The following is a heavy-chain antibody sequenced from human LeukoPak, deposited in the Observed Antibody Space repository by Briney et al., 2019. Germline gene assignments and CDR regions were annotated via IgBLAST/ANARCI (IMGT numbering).Heavy chain of an antibody. Sequence: GGSLRLSCAASGFTFSGYWMDWVRHAPGKGRVWVSHIHSDGRSRNYADCVKGRFTIYRENAKNTLYLQMKSLRAEDPAVYYCTRDGGGGAYDVVTGHYYHYYYMDVWGKGTTVTISS. CDR3: TRDGGGGAYDVVTGHYYHYYYMDV. J-gene: IGHJ6*03. CDR2: IHSDGRSR. D-gene: IGHD3-9*01. V-gene: IGHV3-74*01. CDR1: GFTFSGYW.